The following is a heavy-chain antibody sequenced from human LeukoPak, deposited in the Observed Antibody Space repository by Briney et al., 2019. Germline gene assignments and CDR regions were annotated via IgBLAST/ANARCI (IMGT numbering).Heavy chain of an antibody. J-gene: IGHJ4*02. CDR2: IIPIFGTA. Sequence: ASVKVSCKASGGTFSSYAISWVRQAPGQGLEWMGGIIPIFGTANYAQKFQSRVTITADESTSTAYMELSSLRSEDTAVYYCARGGVGAAYFDYWGQGTLVTVSS. D-gene: IGHD2-15*01. CDR3: ARGGVGAAYFDY. V-gene: IGHV1-69*13. CDR1: GGTFSSYA.